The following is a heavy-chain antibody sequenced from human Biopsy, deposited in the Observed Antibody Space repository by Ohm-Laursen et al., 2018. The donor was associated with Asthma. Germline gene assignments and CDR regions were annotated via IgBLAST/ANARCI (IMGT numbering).Heavy chain of an antibody. CDR2: IYSGGTS. CDR1: GFAVSRGH. J-gene: IGHJ4*02. Sequence: LSLTCAASGFAVSRGHMFWVRQAPGKGLEWVSVIYSGGTSHTADSVRGRFTISRDYSKNTLYLQMHSLRAEDTAVYYCARGDSSNWSHYYFDYWGQGTLVTVSS. CDR3: ARGDSSNWSHYYFDY. V-gene: IGHV3-53*01. D-gene: IGHD3-22*01.